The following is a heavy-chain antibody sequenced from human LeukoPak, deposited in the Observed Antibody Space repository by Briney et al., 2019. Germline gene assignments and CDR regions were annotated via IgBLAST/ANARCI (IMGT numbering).Heavy chain of an antibody. J-gene: IGHJ5*02. CDR2: IKQDGSEK. V-gene: IGHV3-7*01. D-gene: IGHD3-3*01. Sequence: GGSLRLSCAASGFTFSSYWMSWVRQAPGKGLEWVANIKQDGSEKYYVDSVKGRFTISRDNAKNSLYLQMNSLRAEDTAVYYCAREGHETRITIFGVVIGTWGQGTLVTVSS. CDR1: GFTFSSYW. CDR3: AREGHETRITIFGVVIGT.